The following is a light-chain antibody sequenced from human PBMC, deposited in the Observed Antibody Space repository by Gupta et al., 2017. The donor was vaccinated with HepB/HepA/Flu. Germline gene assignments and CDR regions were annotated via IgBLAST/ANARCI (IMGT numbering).Light chain of an antibody. CDR3: RQRCRYPLS. V-gene: IGKV1-9*01. Sequence: DIQLTQSPSFLSASVGDRVTITCRASQAISNYLAWYQQKPGTAPNLLIYAASRVQSGVPSKFSGSRSSGYFTLIIISRLPHDYVTKYCRQRCRYPLSFGRGTKVDIK. J-gene: IGKJ4*01. CDR2: AAS. CDR1: QAISNY.